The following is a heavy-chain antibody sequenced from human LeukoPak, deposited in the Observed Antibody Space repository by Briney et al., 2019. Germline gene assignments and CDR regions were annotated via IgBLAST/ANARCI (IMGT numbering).Heavy chain of an antibody. CDR1: GFTFSSYA. D-gene: IGHD5-12*01. J-gene: IGHJ4*02. Sequence: PGGSLRLSCAASGFTFSSYAMHWVRQAPGKGLEWVAVISYDGGNKYYADSVKGRFTISRDNSKNTLYLQMNSLRAEDTAVYYCARVNAAGYSGYDWGYYFDYWGQGTLVTVSS. CDR2: ISYDGGNK. V-gene: IGHV3-30-3*01. CDR3: ARVNAAGYSGYDWGYYFDY.